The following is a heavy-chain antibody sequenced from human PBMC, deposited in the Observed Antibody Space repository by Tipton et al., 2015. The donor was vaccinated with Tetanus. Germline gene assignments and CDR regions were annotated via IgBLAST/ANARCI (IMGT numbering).Heavy chain of an antibody. V-gene: IGHV1-2*02. CDR1: GYTFSGYL. J-gene: IGHJ4*02. D-gene: IGHD6-19*01. CDR2: INPNSGDT. CDR3: ARASRRVADMVRATPLDY. Sequence: QLVQSGAEVKKPGDSVKVSCKASGYTFSGYLIHWVRQAPGQGLEWMGWINPNSGDTYYAQKFQGRVTMTRDTSISTVYLELSGLRYGDTAVVYGARASRRVADMVRATPLDYWGQGALVTVSS.